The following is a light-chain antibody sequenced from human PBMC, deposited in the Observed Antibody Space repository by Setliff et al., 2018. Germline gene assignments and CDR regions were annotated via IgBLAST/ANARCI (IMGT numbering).Light chain of an antibody. Sequence: QSALTQPASVSGSPGQSITISCTGSSSDVGTYNIVSWYQQHPGKAPKILFYQVNQRPSGISDRFSASKSGNMASLTISGLQAEDEADYYCLSYAGSGTYVFGSGTKVTVL. CDR1: SSDVGTYNI. V-gene: IGLV2-23*02. CDR3: LSYAGSGTYV. J-gene: IGLJ1*01. CDR2: QVN.